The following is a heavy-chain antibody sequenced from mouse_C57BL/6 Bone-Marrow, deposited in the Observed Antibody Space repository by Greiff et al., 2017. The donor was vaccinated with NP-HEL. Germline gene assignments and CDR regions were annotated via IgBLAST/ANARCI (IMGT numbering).Heavy chain of an antibody. Sequence: QVQLQQPGAELVKPGASVKVSCKASGYTFTSYWMHWVKQRPGQGLEWIGRIHPSASDTNYNQKFKGKATLTVDKSSSTAYMQLSSLTSEDSAVYYCAMGRCSKRFAYWGQGTLVTVSA. CDR1: GYTFTSYW. J-gene: IGHJ3*01. CDR2: IHPSASDT. D-gene: IGHD1-1*01. V-gene: IGHV1-74*01. CDR3: AMGRCSKRFAY.